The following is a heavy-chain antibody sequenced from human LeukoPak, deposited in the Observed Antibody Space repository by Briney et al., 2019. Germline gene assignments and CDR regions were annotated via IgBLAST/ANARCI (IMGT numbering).Heavy chain of an antibody. D-gene: IGHD3-22*01. Sequence: ASVKVSCKASGYTFTSYGISWVRQAPGQGLEWMGWISAYNGNTNYAQKLQGRVTMTTDTSTSTAYMELRSLRSDDTAVYYCARGVPPDYYDSSGYSTWFDPWGQGTLVTVSS. J-gene: IGHJ5*02. CDR2: ISAYNGNT. V-gene: IGHV1-18*01. CDR3: ARGVPPDYYDSSGYSTWFDP. CDR1: GYTFTSYG.